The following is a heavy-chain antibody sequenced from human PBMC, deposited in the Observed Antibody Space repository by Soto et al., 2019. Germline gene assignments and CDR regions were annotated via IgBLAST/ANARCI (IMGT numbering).Heavy chain of an antibody. CDR3: ARDPPGIAASGSYN. D-gene: IGHD6-13*01. V-gene: IGHV3-53*01. J-gene: IGHJ4*02. CDR1: GFTVSNNY. Sequence: DVQLEESGGGLIQPGGSLRLSCAVSGFTVSNNYMTWVRQAPGKGLEWVSLIYSSGGTKYADSARGRFTISRDNSKNTLYLQMNSLKVEDTAVYYCARDPPGIAASGSYNWGQGTLVTVSS. CDR2: IYSSGGT.